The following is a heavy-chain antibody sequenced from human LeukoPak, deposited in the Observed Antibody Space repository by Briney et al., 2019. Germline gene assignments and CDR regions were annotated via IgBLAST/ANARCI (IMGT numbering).Heavy chain of an antibody. V-gene: IGHV2-70*04. D-gene: IGHD3-10*01. J-gene: IGHJ4*02. CDR2: IDWDDDK. CDR1: GFSLSTSGMR. CDR3: ARSFGRYGSGSYYDY. Sequence: SGPALVKPTQTLTLTCTFSGFSLSTSGMRVSWIRKPPGKALEWLARIDWDDDKFYSTSLKTRLTISKDTSKNQVVLTMTNMDPVDTATYYCARSFGRYGSGSYYDYWGQGTLVTVSS.